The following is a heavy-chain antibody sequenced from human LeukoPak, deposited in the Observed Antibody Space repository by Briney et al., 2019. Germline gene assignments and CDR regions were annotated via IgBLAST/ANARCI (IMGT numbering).Heavy chain of an antibody. V-gene: IGHV3-73*01. Sequence: GVSLRLSCAASGFTFSGSAVHWVRQASGKGLEWVGHIRSKADSHAPAYAASVQGRFTISRDDSNNTAYLHMNSLKIEDAAVYFCSRHLYSSAWYEENWGQGTLVTVSS. CDR2: IRSKADSHAP. D-gene: IGHD6-19*01. CDR1: GFTFSGSA. CDR3: SRHLYSSAWYEEN. J-gene: IGHJ4*02.